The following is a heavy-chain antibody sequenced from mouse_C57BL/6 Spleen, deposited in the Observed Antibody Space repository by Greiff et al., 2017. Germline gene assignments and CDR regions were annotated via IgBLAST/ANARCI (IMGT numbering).Heavy chain of an antibody. CDR3: ARDSYYYGSSYGFAY. V-gene: IGHV1-75*01. CDR1: GYTFTDYY. J-gene: IGHJ3*01. D-gene: IGHD1-1*01. Sequence: LQESGPELVKPGASVKISCKASGYTFTDYYINCVKQRPGQGLGWIGWIFPGSVSTYYNEKFKGKATLTVDKSSSTAYMLLSSLTSEDSAVYFCARDSYYYGSSYGFAYWGQGTLVTVS. CDR2: IFPGSVST.